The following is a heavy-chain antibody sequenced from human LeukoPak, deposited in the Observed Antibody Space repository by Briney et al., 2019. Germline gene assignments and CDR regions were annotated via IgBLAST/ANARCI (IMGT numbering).Heavy chain of an antibody. V-gene: IGHV4-59*08. J-gene: IGHJ3*02. Sequence: SETLSLTCAVYGGSFSGYYWSWIRQPPGKGLEWIGYIFYSGSTNSNPSLKSRVTISVDTSKNQFSLKLSSVTAADTAVYYCARHDPITVDAFDIWGQGTMVTVSS. D-gene: IGHD3-16*01. CDR1: GGSFSGYY. CDR2: IFYSGST. CDR3: ARHDPITVDAFDI.